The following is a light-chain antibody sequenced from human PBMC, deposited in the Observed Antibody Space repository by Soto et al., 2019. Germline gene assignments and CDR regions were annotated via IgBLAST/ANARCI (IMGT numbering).Light chain of an antibody. Sequence: QSVLTQPASVSGSPGQSITISCTGTSSDVGGYNYVSWYQQHPGNAPRLMIYEVNNRPSGVPNRFSGSKSGNTASLTISGLQAEDEAEYYCSSYTNINTRACVFGTGTKVTVL. CDR2: EVN. CDR3: SSYTNINTRACV. J-gene: IGLJ1*01. V-gene: IGLV2-14*01. CDR1: SSDVGGYNY.